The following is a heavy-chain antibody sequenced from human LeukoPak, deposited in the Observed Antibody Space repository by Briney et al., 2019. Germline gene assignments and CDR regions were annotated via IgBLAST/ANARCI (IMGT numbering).Heavy chain of an antibody. V-gene: IGHV3-21*01. CDR3: ARRRRNGVGATFDY. CDR2: ISSSSSYI. J-gene: IGHJ4*02. D-gene: IGHD1-26*01. CDR1: GFTFSSYS. Sequence: GGSLRLSCAASGFTFSSYSMNWVRQAPGKGLEWVSSISSSSSYIYYADSVKGRFTISRDNAKNSLYLQMNSLRAEDTAVYYCARRRRNGVGATFDYWGQGTLVTVSS.